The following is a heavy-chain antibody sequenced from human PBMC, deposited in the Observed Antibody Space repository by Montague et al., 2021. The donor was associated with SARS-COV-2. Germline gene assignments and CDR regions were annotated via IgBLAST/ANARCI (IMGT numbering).Heavy chain of an antibody. CDR3: ARSTFYSSGWWDNWYFDL. V-gene: IGHV4-4*07. CDR2: FYTTGST. J-gene: IGHJ2*01. CDR1: GGSISSYY. D-gene: IGHD6-19*01. Sequence: SETLSLTCTVSGGSISSYYWSWIRQPAGKGLEWIGRFYTTGSTNYNPSLKSRVTMSVDTSKNQFSLKLSSVTAADTAVYYCARSTFYSSGWWDNWYFDLWDRGTLVTVSS.